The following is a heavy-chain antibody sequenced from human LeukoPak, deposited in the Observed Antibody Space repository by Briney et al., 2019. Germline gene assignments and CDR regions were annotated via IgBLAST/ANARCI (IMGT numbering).Heavy chain of an antibody. CDR1: EFTFSSYG. CDR2: ISGSGGST. Sequence: GGSLRLSCAASEFTFSSYGMSWVRQAPGKGLEWVSSISGSGGSTQYADSVQGRFAISRDNSKNTLYLQMNSPRVEDTAVYFCARDPNGDYIGTFDMWGRGTMVSVSS. V-gene: IGHV3-23*01. D-gene: IGHD4-17*01. CDR3: ARDPNGDYIGTFDM. J-gene: IGHJ3*02.